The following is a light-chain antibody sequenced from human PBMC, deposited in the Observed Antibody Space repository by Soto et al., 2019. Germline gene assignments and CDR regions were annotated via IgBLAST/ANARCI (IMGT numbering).Light chain of an antibody. CDR1: SSNIGGNT. V-gene: IGLV1-44*01. CDR2: SNN. J-gene: IGLJ2*01. CDR3: AAWDDSLNGVV. Sequence: QLVLTQPPSASGTPGQRVTISCSGSSSNIGGNTVNWYQQLPGTAPKLLIYSNNQRPSGVPDRFSGSKSGTSASLAMSGLQSDDEADYYCAAWDDSLNGVVFGGGTKLTVL.